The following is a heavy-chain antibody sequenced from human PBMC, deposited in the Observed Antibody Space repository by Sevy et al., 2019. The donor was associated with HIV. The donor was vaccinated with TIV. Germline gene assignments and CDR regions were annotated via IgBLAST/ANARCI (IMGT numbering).Heavy chain of an antibody. CDR1: GYSFTSHW. V-gene: IGHV5-51*01. D-gene: IGHD3-22*01. J-gene: IGHJ4*02. CDR3: ATSRSGYFDSSGYYIY. CDR2: IYPDDSDT. Sequence: GESLKISCKGSGYSFTSHWLGWVRHMPGKGLEWMGIIYPDDSDTKYSQSFQGQVTFSADKSISTAYLQWSSLKASDTAMYYCATSRSGYFDSSGYYIYWGQGTLVTVSS.